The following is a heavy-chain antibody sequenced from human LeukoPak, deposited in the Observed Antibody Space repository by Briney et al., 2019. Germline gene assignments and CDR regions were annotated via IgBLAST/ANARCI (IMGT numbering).Heavy chain of an antibody. V-gene: IGHV4-38-2*01. J-gene: IGHJ4*02. Sequence: LETLSLTCAVSGYSISSGYYWGWIRQPPGKGLEWIGSIYHSGSTYYNPSLKSRVTISVDTSKNQFSLKLSSVTAADTAVYYCARTLGQLAWSTRDYWGQGTLVTVSS. CDR2: IYHSGST. D-gene: IGHD6-6*01. CDR3: ARTLGQLAWSTRDY. CDR1: GYSISSGYY.